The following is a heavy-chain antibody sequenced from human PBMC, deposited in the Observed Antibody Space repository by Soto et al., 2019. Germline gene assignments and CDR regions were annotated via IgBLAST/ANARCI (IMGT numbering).Heavy chain of an antibody. Sequence: SETLSLTCTVSGQSIRSGSYWGWIRQPPGKGLQWIGSVNHSGSTHYNPSLRSRVTISVDTSKNYFSLRLTSVTAADTAIYYCARNRTGALFDYWGQGAPVTVSS. J-gene: IGHJ4*02. D-gene: IGHD1-26*01. CDR1: GQSIRSGSY. CDR2: VNHSGST. V-gene: IGHV4-38-2*02. CDR3: ARNRTGALFDY.